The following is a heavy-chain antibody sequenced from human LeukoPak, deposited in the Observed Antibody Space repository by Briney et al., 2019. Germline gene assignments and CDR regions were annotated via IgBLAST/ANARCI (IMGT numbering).Heavy chain of an antibody. J-gene: IGHJ6*03. CDR1: GFTFSSYW. CDR2: IKHDGSEE. D-gene: IGHD5-18*01. CDR3: ARAPRSGGHSYGLGYYYMDV. Sequence: GGSLRLSCAASGFTFSSYWMSWVRQAPGKGLEWVANIKHDGSEEYYVDSVKGRFTISRDNAKNSLDLQMNSLRAEDTAVYYCARAPRSGGHSYGLGYYYMDVWGKGTTVTVSS. V-gene: IGHV3-7*01.